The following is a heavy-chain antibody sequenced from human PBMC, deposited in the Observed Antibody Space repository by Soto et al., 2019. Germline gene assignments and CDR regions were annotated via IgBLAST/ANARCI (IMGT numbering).Heavy chain of an antibody. V-gene: IGHV1-18*01. J-gene: IGHJ6*02. Sequence: GASVKVSCKASGYTFTSYGISWVRQAPGQGLEWMGWISAYNGNTNYAQKLQGRVTMTTDTSTSTAYMELRSLRSDDTAVYYCARDPMGGSSWYYYYGMDVWGQGTTVTVSS. CDR2: ISAYNGNT. CDR3: ARDPMGGSSWYYYYGMDV. CDR1: GYTFTSYG. D-gene: IGHD6-13*01.